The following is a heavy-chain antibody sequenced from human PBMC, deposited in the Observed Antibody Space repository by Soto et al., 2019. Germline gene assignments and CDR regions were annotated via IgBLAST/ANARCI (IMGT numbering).Heavy chain of an antibody. V-gene: IGHV3-23*01. CDR2: ISDSGGGT. CDR3: AKDSSGRYGVFDY. D-gene: IGHD6-19*01. J-gene: IGHJ4*02. CDR1: GFTFSSYA. Sequence: EVQLLESGGGLVQPGGSLRLSCAASGFTFSSYAMSWVRQAPGKGLDWFSAISDSGGGTYYADSVKGRFTISRDNSKNTLYLQMHSLRVEDTAVYYCAKDSSGRYGVFDYWGQGTLVTVSS.